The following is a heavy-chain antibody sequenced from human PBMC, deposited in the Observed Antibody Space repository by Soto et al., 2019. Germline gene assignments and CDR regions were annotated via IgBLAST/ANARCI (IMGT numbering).Heavy chain of an antibody. CDR2: VSNDGSNK. CDR3: AREYSSGWPLDY. J-gene: IGHJ4*02. Sequence: PGGSLRLSCAASGFRFSNYAMHWVRQAPGKGLEWVAVVSNDGSNKYYADSVKGRFTISRDNSKNTLFLQMNSLRSEDTAVYFCAREYSSGWPLDYWGQGTLVTVSS. V-gene: IGHV3-30-3*01. CDR1: GFRFSNYA. D-gene: IGHD6-19*01.